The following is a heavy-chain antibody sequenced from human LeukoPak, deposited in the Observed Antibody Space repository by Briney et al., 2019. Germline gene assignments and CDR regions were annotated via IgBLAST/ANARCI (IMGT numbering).Heavy chain of an antibody. D-gene: IGHD3-16*02. J-gene: IGHJ4*02. Sequence: ASVKVSCKASGYTFTGYYMHWVRQAPGQGLEWMGWINPNSGGTNYAQKFQGRVTMTRDTSISTAYMELSRLRSDDTAVYYCARSSLYVWGRYRPTMYYFDYWDQGTLVTVPS. CDR1: GYTFTGYY. CDR2: INPNSGGT. CDR3: ARSSLYVWGRYRPTMYYFDY. V-gene: IGHV1-2*02.